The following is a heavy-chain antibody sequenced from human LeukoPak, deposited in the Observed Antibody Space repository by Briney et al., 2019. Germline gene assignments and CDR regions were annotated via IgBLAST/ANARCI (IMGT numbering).Heavy chain of an antibody. CDR1: GFTFGSYN. CDR3: ARQSAFDV. J-gene: IGHJ3*01. CDR2: ISSTGSTI. Sequence: PGGSLRLSCAASGFTFGSYNMNWVRQAPGKGLEWVSYISSTGSTIYYADSVKGRFTIARDNAKNSLYLQMNSLRAEDTAVYYCARQSAFDVWGQGTMVTVSS. V-gene: IGHV3-48*04.